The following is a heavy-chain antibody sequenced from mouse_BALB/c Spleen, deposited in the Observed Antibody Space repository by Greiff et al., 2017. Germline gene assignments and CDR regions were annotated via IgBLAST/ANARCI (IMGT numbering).Heavy chain of an antibody. J-gene: IGHJ4*01. CDR1: GYAFSSYW. D-gene: IGHD4-1*01. CDR3: ARTGYAMDY. CDR2: IYPGDGST. V-gene: IGHV1-80*01. Sequence: QVQLQQSGAELVRPGSSVKISCKASGYAFSSYWMNWVKQRPGQGLEWIGWIYPGDGSTKYNEKFKGKATLTADKSSSTAYMQLSSLTSENSAVYFCARTGYAMDYWGQGTSVTVSS.